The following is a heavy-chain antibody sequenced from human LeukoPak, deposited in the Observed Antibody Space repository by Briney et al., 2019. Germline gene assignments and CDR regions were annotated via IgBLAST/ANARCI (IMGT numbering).Heavy chain of an antibody. Sequence: PSETLSLTRAVYGGSFSGYYWSWIRQPPGKGLEWIGEINHSGSTNYNPSLKSRVTISVDTSKNQFSLKLSSVTAADTAVYYCARDRSGIAVAGNWFDPWGQGTLVTVSS. CDR3: ARDRSGIAVAGNWFDP. J-gene: IGHJ5*02. V-gene: IGHV4-34*01. D-gene: IGHD6-19*01. CDR2: INHSGST. CDR1: GGSFSGYY.